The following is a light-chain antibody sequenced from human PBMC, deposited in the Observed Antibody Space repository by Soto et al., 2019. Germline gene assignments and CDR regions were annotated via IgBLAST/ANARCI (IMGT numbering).Light chain of an antibody. J-gene: IGLJ2*01. CDR2: EGS. Sequence: QSALTQPASVSGSPGQSITISCTGTSSDVGSYNIVSWYQQHPGKAPKLMIYEGSKRPSGVSNRFSGSKSGNTASLTISGLQAEDEADYYCCSYAGSGTWVFGGGTQLTVL. CDR1: SSDVGSYNI. CDR3: CSYAGSGTWV. V-gene: IGLV2-23*01.